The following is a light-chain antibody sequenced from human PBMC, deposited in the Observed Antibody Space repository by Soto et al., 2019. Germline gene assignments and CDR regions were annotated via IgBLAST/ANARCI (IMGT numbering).Light chain of an antibody. CDR3: QQSYSSPFT. Sequence: DIQMTQSPSSLSASVGDRVTITCRASQSISSYLNWYQQKPGKAPKLLIYAASSLQSGVPSRFSGSGSGTDFTLTISSLQPEDYATYYCQQSYSSPFTFGPGTEVEIK. J-gene: IGKJ3*01. V-gene: IGKV1-39*01. CDR1: QSISSY. CDR2: AAS.